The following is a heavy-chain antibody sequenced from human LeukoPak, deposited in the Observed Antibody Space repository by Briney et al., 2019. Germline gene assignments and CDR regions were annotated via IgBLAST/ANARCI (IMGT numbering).Heavy chain of an antibody. CDR3: AKGHYVVAY. CDR1: GFTFSNSA. D-gene: IGHD3-16*01. V-gene: IGHV3-30*02. CDR2: IGYDGSDK. Sequence: PGGSLRLSCAASGFTFSNSAMHWVRQAPGKGLEWVTFIGYDGSDKYYADSVKGRFTISRDNSKNTLDLQMTRLRAEDTAVYYCAKGHYVVAYWGQGTLVTVSS. J-gene: IGHJ4*02.